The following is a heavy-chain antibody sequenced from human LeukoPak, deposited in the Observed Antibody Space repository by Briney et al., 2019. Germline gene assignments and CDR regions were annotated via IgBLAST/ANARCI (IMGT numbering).Heavy chain of an antibody. D-gene: IGHD3-22*01. CDR3: ARDPHYYDSSGNDY. CDR2: ISSSSSYI. V-gene: IGHV3-21*01. J-gene: IGHJ4*02. Sequence: GGSLRLSCAASGFTFSSYSMNWVRQAPGKGLEWVSSISSSSSYIYYADSVKGRFTISRDNAKNSLYLQMNSLRAEDTAVYYCARDPHYYDSSGNDYWGQGTLVTVSS. CDR1: GFTFSSYS.